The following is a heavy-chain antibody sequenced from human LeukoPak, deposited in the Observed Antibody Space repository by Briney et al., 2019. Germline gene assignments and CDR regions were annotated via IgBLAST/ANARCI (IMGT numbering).Heavy chain of an antibody. J-gene: IGHJ4*02. Sequence: GGSLRLSCAASGFTLSSYAMSWVRQAPGKGVEWGAGISGGGGNTFYADSEKGRFTISRDNSKTTLYLQMNSLRVEDTAVYYCANANSEYITVGYWGQGTLVTVSS. D-gene: IGHD5-18*01. V-gene: IGHV3-23*01. CDR3: ANANSEYITVGY. CDR2: ISGGGGNT. CDR1: GFTLSSYA.